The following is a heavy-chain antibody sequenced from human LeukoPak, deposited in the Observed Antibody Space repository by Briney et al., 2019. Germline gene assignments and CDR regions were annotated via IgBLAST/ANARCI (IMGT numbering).Heavy chain of an antibody. Sequence: PSASVKVSCKASGYTFTSYGISWVRQAPGQGLEWMGWISAYNGNTNHAQKLQGRVTMTTDTSTSTAYMELRSLRSDDTAVYYCARVQYQLLSSSDGAFDIWGQGTMVTVSS. CDR3: ARVQYQLLSSSDGAFDI. CDR2: ISAYNGNT. V-gene: IGHV1-18*04. CDR1: GYTFTSYG. D-gene: IGHD2-2*01. J-gene: IGHJ3*02.